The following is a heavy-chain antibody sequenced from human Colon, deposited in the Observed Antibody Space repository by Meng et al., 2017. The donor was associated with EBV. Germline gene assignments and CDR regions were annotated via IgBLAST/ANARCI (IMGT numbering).Heavy chain of an antibody. Sequence: VLLQQLGAGLLKPSETLSLTCTVNGWSFSGYVWSWVRQPPGKGMEWIGEVSHPGSANYNPSLKSRVTISVDASEKQFSLRLTSVTAADSAVYYCARVPTTGYKDHWGQGTLVTVSS. J-gene: IGHJ4*02. CDR3: ARVPTTGYKDH. CDR1: GWSFSGYV. CDR2: VSHPGSA. D-gene: IGHD3-9*01. V-gene: IGHV4-34*01.